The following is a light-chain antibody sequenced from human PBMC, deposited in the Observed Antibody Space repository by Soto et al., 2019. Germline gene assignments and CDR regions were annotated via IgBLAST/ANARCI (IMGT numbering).Light chain of an antibody. J-gene: IGKJ4*01. Sequence: EIVLTQSPATLSASPGERATLSCRASQSVSSYLAWYQQKPGQDPRLLIYDASNRATGIPARFSGSGSGTDFTLNISSLEPEDFEVYYCHQRNNCLSFGGGTKVEIK. CDR2: DAS. CDR1: QSVSSY. CDR3: HQRNNCLS. V-gene: IGKV3-11*01.